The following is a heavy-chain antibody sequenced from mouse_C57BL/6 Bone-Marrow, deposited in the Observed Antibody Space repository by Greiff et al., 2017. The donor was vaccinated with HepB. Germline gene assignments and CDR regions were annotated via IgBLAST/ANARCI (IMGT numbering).Heavy chain of an antibody. CDR3: ARRDGYPHWYFDV. D-gene: IGHD2-3*01. V-gene: IGHV1-76*01. J-gene: IGHJ1*03. CDR1: GYTFTDYY. CDR2: IYPGSGNT. Sequence: QVHVKQSGAELVRPGASVKLSCKASGYTFTDYYINWVKQRPGQGLEWIARIYPGSGNTYYNEKFKGKATPTAEKSSSTAYMQLSSLTSEDSAVYFCARRDGYPHWYFDVWGTGTTVTVSS.